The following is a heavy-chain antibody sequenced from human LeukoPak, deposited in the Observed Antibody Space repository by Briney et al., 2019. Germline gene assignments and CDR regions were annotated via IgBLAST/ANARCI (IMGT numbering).Heavy chain of an antibody. CDR2: ISAYNGNT. Sequence: ASVKVSCKASGYTFTSYGISWVRQAPGQGLEWMGWISAYNGNTNYAQKLQGRITMTTDTSTSTAYMELRSLRSDDTAVYYCARDHVVVPAATLDYWGQGTLVTVSS. CDR1: GYTFTSYG. D-gene: IGHD2-2*01. V-gene: IGHV1-18*01. CDR3: ARDHVVVPAATLDY. J-gene: IGHJ4*02.